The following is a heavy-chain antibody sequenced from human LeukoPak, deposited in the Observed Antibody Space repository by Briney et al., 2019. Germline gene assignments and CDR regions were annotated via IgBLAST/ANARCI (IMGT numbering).Heavy chain of an antibody. CDR2: IYYSGST. CDR1: GGSISSSSYY. CDR3: ARRGWNYAALFDY. V-gene: IGHV4-39*01. J-gene: IGHJ4*02. D-gene: IGHD1-7*01. Sequence: PSETLSLTCTVSGGSISSSSYYWGWIRQPPGKGLEWIGSIYYSGSTYYNPYLKGRVTISVATSKNPFSLKLTSVTAADTAVYYCARRGWNYAALFDYWGQGTLVTVSS.